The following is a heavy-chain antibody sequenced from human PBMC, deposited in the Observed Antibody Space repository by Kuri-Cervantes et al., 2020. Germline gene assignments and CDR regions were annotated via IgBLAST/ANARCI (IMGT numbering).Heavy chain of an antibody. Sequence: GGSLRLSCAASGFIFDDYAMHWVRQAPGKGLEWVSLISWDGGSTYYADSVKGRFTISRDNSKNSLYLQMNSLRADDTAVYYCAKVVFGTWPTSPYWYFDLWGRGSLVTVSS. V-gene: IGHV3-43D*03. J-gene: IGHJ2*01. CDR1: GFIFDDYA. D-gene: IGHD3-10*01. CDR2: ISWDGGST. CDR3: AKVVFGTWPTSPYWYFDL.